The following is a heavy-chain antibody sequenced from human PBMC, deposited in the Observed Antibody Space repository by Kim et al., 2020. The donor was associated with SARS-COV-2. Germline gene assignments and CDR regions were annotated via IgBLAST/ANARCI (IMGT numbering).Heavy chain of an antibody. D-gene: IGHD1-26*01. CDR1: GYTFSGYY. Sequence: ASVKVSCKASGYTFSGYYISWVRQAPGQGLEWVGWVNCNSGGAVYGQKFQGRVILTRDPATATAFLELPGLTSDDTAVYYCVRGEKYGWFDPWGQGTLVT. CDR2: VNCNSGGA. J-gene: IGHJ5*02. V-gene: IGHV1-2*02. CDR3: VRGEKYGWFDP.